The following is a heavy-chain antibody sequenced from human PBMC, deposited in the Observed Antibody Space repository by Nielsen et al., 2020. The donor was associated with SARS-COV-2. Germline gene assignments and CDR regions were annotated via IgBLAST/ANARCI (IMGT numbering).Heavy chain of an antibody. J-gene: IGHJ6*02. V-gene: IGHV4-59*01. D-gene: IGHD2-21*02. CDR2: IYYSGRT. Sequence: SETLSLTCTVSGGSISSYYWSWIRQPPGKGLEWIGYIYYSGRTNYNPSLKSRVTISVDTSKNQFSLKLSSVTAADTAVYYCARGCGGDCRIEDYYYYGMDVWGQGTTVTVSS. CDR3: ARGCGGDCRIEDYYYYGMDV. CDR1: GGSISSYY.